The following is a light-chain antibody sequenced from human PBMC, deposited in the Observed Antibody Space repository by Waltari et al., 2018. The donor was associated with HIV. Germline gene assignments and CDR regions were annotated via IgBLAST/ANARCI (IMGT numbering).Light chain of an antibody. Sequence: SYELTQAPSVSVSPGQTARITCSGDTLAKQSAYWYQQKPGQAPELVMYQDTERLSGIPERFSGSRSGTTVTLTISRVQAADEADYYCQSIDSGGTFVFGTGTKVTVL. CDR2: QDT. CDR3: QSIDSGGTFV. V-gene: IGLV3-25*03. J-gene: IGLJ1*01. CDR1: TLAKQS.